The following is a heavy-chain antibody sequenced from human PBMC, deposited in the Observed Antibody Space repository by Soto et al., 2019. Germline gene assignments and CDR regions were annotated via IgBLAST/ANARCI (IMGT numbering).Heavy chain of an antibody. J-gene: IGHJ4*02. CDR3: ARRYGASFDY. CDR1: SPPVSSTTYT. CDR2: VYYGGRS. D-gene: IGHD4-17*01. V-gene: IGHV4-39*01. Sequence: SETLSLTCTVSSPPVSSTTYTWGWIRQPPGKGLEWVASVYYGGRSYYNPSLKSQVTISVDTSKNQFSQKMTSMTAADTAVYYCARRYGASFDYWGQGTLVTVS.